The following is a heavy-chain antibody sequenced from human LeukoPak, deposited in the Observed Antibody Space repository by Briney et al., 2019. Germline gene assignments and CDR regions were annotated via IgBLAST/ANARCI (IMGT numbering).Heavy chain of an antibody. CDR1: GYSISSGYY. CDR3: ARGTVPFDP. J-gene: IGHJ5*02. Sequence: SETLSLTCTVSGYSISSGYYWGWIRQVPGKGPEWIGSMDHSGSTNYNPPLKSRVTMSVDTSKNQFSLKLSSVTAADTAVYYCARGTVPFDPWGQGTLVTVSS. CDR2: MDHSGST. D-gene: IGHD4-17*01. V-gene: IGHV4-38-2*02.